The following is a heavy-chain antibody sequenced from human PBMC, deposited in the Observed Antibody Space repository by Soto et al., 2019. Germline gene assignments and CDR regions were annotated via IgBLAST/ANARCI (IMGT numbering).Heavy chain of an antibody. J-gene: IGHJ4*02. CDR3: ARASDDMVRGGGSDY. CDR2: INPSGGST. V-gene: IGHV1-46*01. Sequence: SCQASGYTFTSYYMHWVRQAPGQGLEWMGIINPSGGSTSYAQKFQGRVTMTRDTSTRTVYMELSSLRSEDTAVYYCARASDDMVRGGGSDYWGQGTLVTVSS. D-gene: IGHD3-10*01. CDR1: GYTFTSYY.